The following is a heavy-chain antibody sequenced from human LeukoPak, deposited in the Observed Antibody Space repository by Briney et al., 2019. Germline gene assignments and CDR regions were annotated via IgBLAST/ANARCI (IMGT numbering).Heavy chain of an antibody. J-gene: IGHJ4*02. CDR3: ARDNPSGGSSGWTGLDY. D-gene: IGHD6-19*01. Sequence: SSKASGYTFTTYHMHWVRQAPGNGLGWVAVIWDNGSKKNYVKSVKGGFTISRDNSKKRMYLERKRLRDEARAGFISARDNPSGGSSGWTGLDYWGQGTLVTVSS. V-gene: IGHV3-33*01. CDR2: IWDNGSKK. CDR1: GYTFTTYH.